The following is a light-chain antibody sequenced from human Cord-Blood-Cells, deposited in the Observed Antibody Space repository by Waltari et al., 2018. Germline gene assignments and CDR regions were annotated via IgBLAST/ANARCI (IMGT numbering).Light chain of an antibody. Sequence: QCALTQPASVTGSHGQSIAISCTGTSSDGGGYKDVAWYQQHPGKAPNLMIYGVSIRPSGVSNRFSGSKSGNTASLTISGLQAEDEADYYCSSYTSSSTNYVFGTATKVTVL. CDR1: SSDGGGYKD. J-gene: IGLJ1*01. CDR3: SSYTSSSTNYV. V-gene: IGLV2-14*01. CDR2: GVS.